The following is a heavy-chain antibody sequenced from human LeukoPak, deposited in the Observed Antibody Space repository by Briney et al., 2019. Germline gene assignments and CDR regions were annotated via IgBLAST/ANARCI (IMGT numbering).Heavy chain of an antibody. V-gene: IGHV1-69*06. Sequence: SVKVSCKASGGTFSSYAISWVRQAPGQGLEWMGGIIPIFGTANYAQKFQGRVTITADKSTSTAYMELSSLRSEDTAVYYCARYYDSSGYYFGYWGQGTLVTVSS. J-gene: IGHJ4*02. CDR1: GGTFSSYA. D-gene: IGHD3-22*01. CDR2: IIPIFGTA. CDR3: ARYYDSSGYYFGY.